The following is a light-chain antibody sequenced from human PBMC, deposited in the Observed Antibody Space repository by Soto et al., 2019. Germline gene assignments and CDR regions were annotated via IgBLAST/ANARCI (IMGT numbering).Light chain of an antibody. V-gene: IGKV3-15*01. CDR2: GAS. CDR3: QQYHNYPRT. J-gene: IGKJ1*01. Sequence: TQSPASLSVSPGERAKLSSTASQSISSYLAWYQKKPGQAPRLPIYGASPRATGIPARISGSGAATEFTLTSSNLQPDDVATYFYQQYHNYPRTFGQGTKVDI. CDR1: QSISSY.